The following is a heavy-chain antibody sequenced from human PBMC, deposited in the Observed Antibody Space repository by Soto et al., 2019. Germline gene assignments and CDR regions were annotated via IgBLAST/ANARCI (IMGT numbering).Heavy chain of an antibody. J-gene: IGHJ3*02. D-gene: IGHD2-15*01. V-gene: IGHV3-30-3*01. CDR2: VSHDGVNK. Sequence: QMQLVESGGGVVQPGRSLRLSCAASGFSFRNYNLHWVRQAPGKGLGWVAVVSHDGVNKHYAESVKGRLSISRDSSRDTLYLQMNSLRPEDTAVYYCVRETQIVMVVVPTPGSPGAFDMWGQGTMVTVSS. CDR3: VRETQIVMVVVPTPGSPGAFDM. CDR1: GFSFRNYN.